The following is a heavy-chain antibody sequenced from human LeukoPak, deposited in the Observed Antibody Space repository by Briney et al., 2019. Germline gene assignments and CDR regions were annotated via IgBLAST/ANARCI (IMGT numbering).Heavy chain of an antibody. Sequence: GGSLRLSCAASGFTFSSHGMHWVRQAPGKGLEWVSVIYSGGSTYHADSVKGRFTISRDKSKNTLYLQMNSLRVEDTAVYYCARGYDSSGYYIDYWGQGTLVTVSS. CDR3: ARGYDSSGYYIDY. V-gene: IGHV3-53*01. CDR2: IYSGGST. D-gene: IGHD3-22*01. J-gene: IGHJ4*02. CDR1: GFTFSSHG.